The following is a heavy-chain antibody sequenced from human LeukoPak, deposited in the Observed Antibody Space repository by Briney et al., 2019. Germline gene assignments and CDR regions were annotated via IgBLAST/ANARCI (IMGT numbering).Heavy chain of an antibody. J-gene: IGHJ4*02. V-gene: IGHV4-59*08. CDR3: ASLYSSGRQVGDY. Sequence: SETLSLTCTVSGGSISSYYWSWIRQPPGKGLEWIGYIYYSGSTNYNPSLKSRVTISVDTSKNQFSLKLSSVTAADTAVYYCASLYSSGRQVGDYWGQGTLATVSS. D-gene: IGHD6-19*01. CDR2: IYYSGST. CDR1: GGSISSYY.